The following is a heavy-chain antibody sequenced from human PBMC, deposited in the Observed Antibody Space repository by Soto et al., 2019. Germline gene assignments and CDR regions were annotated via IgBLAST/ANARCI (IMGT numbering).Heavy chain of an antibody. V-gene: IGHV3-7*01. CDR3: ARIGYSSSGLDY. D-gene: IGHD6-6*01. J-gene: IGHJ4*02. CDR1: GFTFTNYW. Sequence: GGSLRLSCAASGFTFTNYWMTWVRQAPGKGLEWVANIKQDGSIKYYVDSVKGRFTISRDNAKNSLYLQMSSLRAEDTAVYYCARIGYSSSGLDYWGQGTLVTVSS. CDR2: IKQDGSIK.